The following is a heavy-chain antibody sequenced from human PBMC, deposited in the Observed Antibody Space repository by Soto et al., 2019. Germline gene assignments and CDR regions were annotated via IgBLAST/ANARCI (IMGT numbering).Heavy chain of an antibody. J-gene: IGHJ3*02. CDR1: GFTFSNYW. CDR3: AGDSGARGYDAFDI. V-gene: IGHV3-7*04. Sequence: EVQVVESGGGLVQPGGSLRLSCAASGFTFSNYWMTWVRQAPGKGLEWVANIKQDASETFYVDSVKGRFTISRDNAKNSLYLQMNSLRAEDTAVYYCAGDSGARGYDAFDIWGQGTMVTVSS. D-gene: IGHD2-15*01. CDR2: IKQDASET.